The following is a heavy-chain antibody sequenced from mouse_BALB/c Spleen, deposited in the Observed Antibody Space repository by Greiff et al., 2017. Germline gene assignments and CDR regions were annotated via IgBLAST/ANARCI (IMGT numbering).Heavy chain of an antibody. CDR3: ASSPIYGNYGGDY. J-gene: IGHJ4*01. CDR1: GYAFSSYW. Sequence: VQLQQSGAELVRPGSSVKISCTASGYAFSSYWMNWVKQRPGQGLEWIGQIYPGDGDTNYNGKFKGKATLTADKSSSTAYMQLSSLTSEDSAVYFCASSPIYGNYGGDYWGQGTSVTVSS. CDR2: IYPGDGDT. D-gene: IGHD2-1*01. V-gene: IGHV1-80*01.